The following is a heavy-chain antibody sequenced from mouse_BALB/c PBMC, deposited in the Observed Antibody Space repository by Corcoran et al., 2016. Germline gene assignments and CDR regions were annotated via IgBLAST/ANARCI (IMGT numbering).Heavy chain of an antibody. CDR3: ARDYDKGYSMDY. V-gene: IGHV1-18*01. CDR1: RYSFTGYT. J-gene: IGHJ4*01. Sequence: EVQLQQCGPERVKTGASMKISSKASRYSFTGYTMNCVKQSNGKNLEWIRLINPYNGGTSYKQKITGKTTLTVDKSSSTAYMELLSLTSEDSAVYYCARDYDKGYSMDYWGQGTSVTVSS. D-gene: IGHD2-4*01. CDR2: INPYNGGT.